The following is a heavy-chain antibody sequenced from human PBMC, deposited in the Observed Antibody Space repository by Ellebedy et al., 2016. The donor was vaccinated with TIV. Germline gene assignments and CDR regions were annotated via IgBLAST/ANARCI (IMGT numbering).Heavy chain of an antibody. CDR2: IYPGDSDT. D-gene: IGHD2-2*01. Sequence: GESLKISXKGSGYSFTSYWIGWVRQMPGKGLEWMGIIYPGDSDTRYSPSFQGQVTISADKSISTAYLQWSSLKASDTAMYYCARLIYPSTAAALASFHYYVDVWGKGTTVTVSS. J-gene: IGHJ6*03. CDR3: ARLIYPSTAAALASFHYYVDV. CDR1: GYSFTSYW. V-gene: IGHV5-51*01.